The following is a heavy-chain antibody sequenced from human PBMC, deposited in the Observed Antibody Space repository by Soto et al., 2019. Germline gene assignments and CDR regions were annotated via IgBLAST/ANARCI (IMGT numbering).Heavy chain of an antibody. Sequence: QVQLVQSGAEVKKPGSSVKVSCKASGGTFSSYAISWVRQAPGQGLEWMGGIIPIFGTANYAQKFQGRVTITADESKSTAYMELSSLRSEDTAVYYCASGSYYYGSDPYYYYGMDVWGQGTTVTVSS. CDR1: GGTFSSYA. J-gene: IGHJ6*02. V-gene: IGHV1-69*01. CDR2: IIPIFGTA. CDR3: ASGSYYYGSDPYYYYGMDV. D-gene: IGHD3-10*01.